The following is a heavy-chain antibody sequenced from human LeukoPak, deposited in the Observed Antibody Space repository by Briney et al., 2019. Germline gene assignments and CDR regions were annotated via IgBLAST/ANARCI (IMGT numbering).Heavy chain of an antibody. D-gene: IGHD5-12*01. J-gene: IGHJ4*02. CDR1: GYSFTSYW. CDR3: AIPLDRSGCDLDY. CDR2: IYPGDSDT. V-gene: IGHV5-51*01. Sequence: GESLKISCKGSGYSFTSYWIGWVRQMPGKGLEWMGIIYPGDSDTRYSPSFQGQVTISADKSISTAYLQWSSLKASDTAMYYCAIPLDRSGCDLDYWGQGTLVTVSS.